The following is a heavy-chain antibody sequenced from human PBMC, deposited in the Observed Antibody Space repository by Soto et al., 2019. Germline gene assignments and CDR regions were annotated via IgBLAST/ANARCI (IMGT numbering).Heavy chain of an antibody. CDR3: ARAGVLDYGETEGGGY. V-gene: IGHV3-30-3*01. D-gene: IGHD4-17*01. J-gene: IGHJ4*02. CDR2: ISYDGSNK. CDR1: GFTFSSYA. Sequence: QVQLVESGGGVVQPGRSLRLSCAASGFTFSSYAMHWVRKAPGKGLEWVAVISYDGSNKYYADSVKGRFTISRDNSKNTLYLQMNSLRAEDTAVYYCARAGVLDYGETEGGGYWGQGTLVTVSS.